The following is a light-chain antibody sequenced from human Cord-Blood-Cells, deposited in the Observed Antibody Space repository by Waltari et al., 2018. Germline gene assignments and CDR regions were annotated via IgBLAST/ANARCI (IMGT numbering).Light chain of an antibody. V-gene: IGKV4-1*01. Sequence: DIVMTQSPDSLAVSLGERATLNCKSSQSVLYSANNKNYLAWYQQKPGQPPKLLIYWASTRESGVPDRFSGSGSGTDFTLTISSLQAEDVAVYYCQQYYSLLTFGPGTKVDIK. CDR3: QQYYSLLT. CDR2: WAS. CDR1: QSVLYSANNKNY. J-gene: IGKJ3*01.